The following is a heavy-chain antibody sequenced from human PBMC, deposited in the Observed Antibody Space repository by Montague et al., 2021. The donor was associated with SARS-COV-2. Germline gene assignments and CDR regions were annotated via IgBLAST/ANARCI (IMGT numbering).Heavy chain of an antibody. J-gene: IGHJ5*01. CDR1: GASVRSGNSY. D-gene: IGHD2-21*01. V-gene: IGHV4-61*01. CDR3: ARQDAWAYCGDECYRGWFDS. CDR2: ISYSGST. Sequence: SETLSLTCTVSGASVRSGNSYWNWIRQPPGKGLEWIGYISYSGSTNYSPSLKRRVTISVDTSKNQLSLKVISVTAADTAVYYCARQDAWAYCGDECYRGWFDSWGQGTLVTVSS.